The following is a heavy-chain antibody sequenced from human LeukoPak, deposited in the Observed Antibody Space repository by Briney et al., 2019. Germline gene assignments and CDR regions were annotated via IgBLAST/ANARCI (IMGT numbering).Heavy chain of an antibody. Sequence: GGSLRLSCAASGFTFSSYSMNWVRQAPGKGLEWVSSISSSSSYIYYADSVKGRFTISRDNAKNSLYLQMNSLRAEDTALYYCARVGPMITFGGVIVADYFDYWGQGTLVTVPS. CDR1: GFTFSSYS. CDR2: ISSSSSYI. D-gene: IGHD3-16*02. CDR3: ARVGPMITFGGVIVADYFDY. J-gene: IGHJ4*02. V-gene: IGHV3-21*04.